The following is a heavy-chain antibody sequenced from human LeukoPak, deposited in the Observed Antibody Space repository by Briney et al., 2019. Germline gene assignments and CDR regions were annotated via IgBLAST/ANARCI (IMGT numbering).Heavy chain of an antibody. CDR1: GGSISSYY. Sequence: SETLSLTCTVSGGSISSYYWSWIRQPPGKGLEWIGYIYYSGSTNYNPSLKSRVTISVDTSKNQFSLKLSSVTAADTAVYYCARGVRQKTFDYWGQGTLVTVSS. CDR2: IYYSGST. J-gene: IGHJ4*02. CDR3: ARGVRQKTFDY. V-gene: IGHV4-59*01.